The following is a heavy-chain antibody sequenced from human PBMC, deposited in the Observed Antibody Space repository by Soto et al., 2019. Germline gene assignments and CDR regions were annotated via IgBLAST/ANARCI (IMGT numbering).Heavy chain of an antibody. D-gene: IGHD1-1*01. CDR2: ISYDGINK. Sequence: QVQLVESGGGVVQPGRSLRLSCAASGFTFSSYNMHWVRQAPGKGLEWMVVISYDGINKYYADSVKGRFTISRDNSKDTLYLQMNSLRAEDTAVYYCARDLERGNDYHAMDVWGQGTTVTVSS. J-gene: IGHJ6*02. CDR3: ARDLERGNDYHAMDV. V-gene: IGHV3-30-3*01. CDR1: GFTFSSYN.